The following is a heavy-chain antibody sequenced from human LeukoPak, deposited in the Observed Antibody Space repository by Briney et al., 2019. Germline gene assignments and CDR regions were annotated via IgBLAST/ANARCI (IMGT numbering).Heavy chain of an antibody. J-gene: IGHJ3*02. CDR3: ARRFLSCSGGSCYYNAFDI. Sequence: SETLSLTCTVSGGSISIYYWSWIRQPPGKGLEWIGYIYYSGSTNYNPSPKSRVTISVDTSKNQFSLKLSSVTAADTAVYYCARRFLSCSGGSCYYNAFDIWGQGTMVTVSS. CDR1: GGSISIYY. CDR2: IYYSGST. D-gene: IGHD2-15*01. V-gene: IGHV4-59*08.